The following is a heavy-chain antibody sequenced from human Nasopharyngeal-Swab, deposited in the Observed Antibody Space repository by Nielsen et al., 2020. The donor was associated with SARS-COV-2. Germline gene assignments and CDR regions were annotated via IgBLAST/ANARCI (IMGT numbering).Heavy chain of an antibody. CDR1: GFTFSSYA. CDR3: VRDIGGMFDY. J-gene: IGHJ4*02. V-gene: IGHV3-30-3*01. Sequence: GESLKISCAASGFTFSSYAMHWVRQAPGKGLEWVAVISYDGSNKYYADSVKGRFTISRDNSKNTLYLQMNSLRAEDTAVYYCVRDIGGMFDYWGQGTLVTVSS. D-gene: IGHD3-16*01. CDR2: ISYDGSNK.